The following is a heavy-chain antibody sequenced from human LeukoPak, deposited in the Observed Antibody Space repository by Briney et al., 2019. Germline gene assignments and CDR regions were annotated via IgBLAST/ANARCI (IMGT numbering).Heavy chain of an antibody. CDR3: AKSGLNRFDY. Sequence: GGSLRLSCAASGLTFSSYAFNWVRQAPGKGLEWVSNISGGGGSSTYYADSVKGRFTISRDNSKNTLYLQMNSLRAEDTALYYCAKSGLNRFDYWGQGTLVTVSS. D-gene: IGHD2-15*01. CDR1: GLTFSSYA. J-gene: IGHJ4*02. CDR2: ISGGGGSST. V-gene: IGHV3-23*01.